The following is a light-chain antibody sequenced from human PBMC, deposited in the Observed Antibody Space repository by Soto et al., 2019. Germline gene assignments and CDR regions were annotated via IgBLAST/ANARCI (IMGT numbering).Light chain of an antibody. CDR3: QQYNNWPYT. CDR2: GAS. J-gene: IGKJ2*01. CDR1: QSVSSN. V-gene: IGKV3-15*01. Sequence: EIVMTQSPATLSVSPGERATLSCRASQSVSSNLAWYQQKPGQAPSLLIYGASTRATGIPARFSGSGSGTEFPLTISSLQTEEFTVYYCQQYNNWPYTFGQRTKLEIK.